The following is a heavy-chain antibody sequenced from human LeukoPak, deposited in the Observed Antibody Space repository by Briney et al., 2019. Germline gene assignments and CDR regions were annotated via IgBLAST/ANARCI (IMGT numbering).Heavy chain of an antibody. CDR3: GSSGSVNWFDP. D-gene: IGHD3-10*01. J-gene: IGHJ5*02. CDR2: IIPIFGTA. Sequence: SVKVSCKASGGTFSSYTISWVRQAPGQGLEWMGGIIPIFGTANYAQKFQGRVTITTDESTSTAYMELSSLRSEDTAVYYCGSSGSVNWFDPWGQGTLVTVSS. CDR1: GGTFSSYT. V-gene: IGHV1-69*05.